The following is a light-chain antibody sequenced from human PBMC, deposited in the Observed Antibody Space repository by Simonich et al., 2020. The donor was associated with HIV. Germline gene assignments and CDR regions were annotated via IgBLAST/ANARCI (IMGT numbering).Light chain of an antibody. Sequence: DIQMTQSPSSLSASVGDRVTNTCQASQVIYNYLNWYQQTPGKAPKLLIYGAFNLETGGPSRFSGNGSGTHFTFTINSLQPEDVATYYCQQYDNLPWTFGQGTKVEIK. V-gene: IGKV1-33*01. CDR1: QVIYNY. CDR3: QQYDNLPWT. CDR2: GAF. J-gene: IGKJ1*01.